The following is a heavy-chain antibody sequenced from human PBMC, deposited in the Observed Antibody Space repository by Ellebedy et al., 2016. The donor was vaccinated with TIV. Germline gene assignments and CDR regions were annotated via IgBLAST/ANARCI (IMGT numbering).Heavy chain of an antibody. CDR3: AGDRAPIGRNWYFDL. V-gene: IGHV1-69*13. CDR1: GGTFSTYA. D-gene: IGHD5-24*01. Sequence: AASVKVSCKASGGTFSTYAISWVRQAPGQGLEWLGGTIPMFGTANFAQRFQGRVTITADASRSTAYMELSSLRSEDTAVYYCAGDRAPIGRNWYFDLWGRGTLVTVSS. J-gene: IGHJ2*01. CDR2: TIPMFGTA.